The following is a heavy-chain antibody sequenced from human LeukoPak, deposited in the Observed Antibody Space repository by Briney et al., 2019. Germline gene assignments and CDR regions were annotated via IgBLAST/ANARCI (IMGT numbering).Heavy chain of an antibody. CDR2: ISGSGGST. CDR1: GFTFSSYA. Sequence: PGGSLRLSCAASGFTFSSYAMSWVRQAPGKGLEWVSAISGSGGSTYYADSVKGRFTISRDNSKNTLYLQMNSLRAEDTAVYYCAEGGLLADAFDIWGQGTMVTVSS. CDR3: AEGGLLADAFDI. J-gene: IGHJ3*02. D-gene: IGHD2-15*01. V-gene: IGHV3-23*01.